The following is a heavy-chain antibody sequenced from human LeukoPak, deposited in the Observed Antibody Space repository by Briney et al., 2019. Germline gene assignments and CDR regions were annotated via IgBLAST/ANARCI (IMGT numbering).Heavy chain of an antibody. CDR2: IRYDGSNK. D-gene: IGHD6-13*01. J-gene: IGHJ4*02. CDR3: AKLAAAAAPCDY. CDR1: GFTFSSYG. Sequence: PGGSLRLSCAASGFTFSSYGMHWVRQAPGKGLGWVAFIRYDGSNKYYADSVKGRFTISRDNSKNTLYLQMNSLRAEYTAVYDCAKLAAAAAPCDYGGQGTLVTVSS. V-gene: IGHV3-30*02.